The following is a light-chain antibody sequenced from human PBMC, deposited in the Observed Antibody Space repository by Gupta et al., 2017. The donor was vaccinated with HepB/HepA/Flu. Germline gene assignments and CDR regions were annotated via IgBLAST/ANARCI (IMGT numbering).Light chain of an antibody. Sequence: QVGLTQPLSVSKALRQTATLTCTGNSNNVGTQGAAWLQQPQDHPPKLLSYKNNNRPSGISERFAASRAGNTACLTIPGLQPEDEANDDGSAWDSSLSAYVCGGGTQLTV. CDR2: KNN. CDR3: SAWDSSLSAYV. J-gene: IGLJ2*01. CDR1: SNNVGTQG. V-gene: IGLV10-54*04.